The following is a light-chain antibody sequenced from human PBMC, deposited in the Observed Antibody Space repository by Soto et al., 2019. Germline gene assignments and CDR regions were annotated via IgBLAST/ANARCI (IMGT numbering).Light chain of an antibody. CDR3: QSYDSSLSVV. Sequence: QSVLTQPPSVSGAPGQRITISCSGSSSNIGAGYYVHWYQQLPGTAPKLLIYGNSNRPSGVPDRFSGSKSGTSASLAIPGLQAEDEADYYCQSYDSSLSVVFGGGTKLTVL. CDR1: SSNIGAGYY. J-gene: IGLJ2*01. V-gene: IGLV1-40*01. CDR2: GNS.